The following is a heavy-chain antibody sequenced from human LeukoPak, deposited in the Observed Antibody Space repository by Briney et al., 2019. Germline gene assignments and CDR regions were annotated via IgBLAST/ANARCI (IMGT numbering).Heavy chain of an antibody. CDR3: ARDAGYNWNYDFDY. CDR1: GYTFTGYY. CDR2: INPNSGGT. Sequence: ASVKVSCKASGYTFTGYYMHWARQAPGQGLEWMGWINPNSGGTNYAQKFQGRVTMTRDTSISTAYMELSRLRSDDTAVYYCARDAGYNWNYDFDYWGQGTLVTVSS. D-gene: IGHD1-7*01. V-gene: IGHV1-2*02. J-gene: IGHJ4*02.